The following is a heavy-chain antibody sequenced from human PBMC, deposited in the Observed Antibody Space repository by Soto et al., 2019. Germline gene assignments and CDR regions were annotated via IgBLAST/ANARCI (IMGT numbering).Heavy chain of an antibody. Sequence: QVQLVQSGAEVKTPGASVRVSCKASGYTFTGYYIHWVREAPGQGLEWMGWINPQTGGTSYAQKLQGRVTLSRDTYINTAYLELTRVRFNDAAVYFCARERYQVISDGIDVWGQGTTVTVS. CDR3: ARERYQVISDGIDV. V-gene: IGHV1-2*02. D-gene: IGHD2-2*01. J-gene: IGHJ6*02. CDR2: INPQTGGT. CDR1: GYTFTGYY.